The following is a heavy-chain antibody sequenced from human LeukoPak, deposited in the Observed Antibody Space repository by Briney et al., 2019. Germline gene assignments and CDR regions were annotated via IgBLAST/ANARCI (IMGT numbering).Heavy chain of an antibody. V-gene: IGHV3-20*04. Sequence: GGSLRLSCAASGFTFDDYGMSWVRQAPGKGLEWVSGINWNGGSTGYADSVKGRFTISRDNAKNSLYLQMNSLRAEDTAVYYCAKRAQSIAGTPSSYYYYYMDVWGKGTTVTVSS. CDR2: INWNGGST. CDR3: AKRAQSIAGTPSSYYYYYMDV. D-gene: IGHD6-6*01. CDR1: GFTFDDYG. J-gene: IGHJ6*03.